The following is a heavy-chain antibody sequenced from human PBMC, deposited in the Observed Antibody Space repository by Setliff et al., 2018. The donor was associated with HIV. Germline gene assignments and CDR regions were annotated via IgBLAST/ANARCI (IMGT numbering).Heavy chain of an antibody. Sequence: SETLSLTCTVADGSINTGSYYLSWVRQPAGRGLEWIGRIYTSGSTNYYPSLKSQVTMSVDTSKNPYSLNLNSVTDADTAVDYCARGRFVAFDYWGQGTLVTVSS. CDR3: ARGRFVAFDY. CDR1: DGSINTGSYY. J-gene: IGHJ4*02. CDR2: IYTSGST. V-gene: IGHV4-61*02. D-gene: IGHD3-16*02.